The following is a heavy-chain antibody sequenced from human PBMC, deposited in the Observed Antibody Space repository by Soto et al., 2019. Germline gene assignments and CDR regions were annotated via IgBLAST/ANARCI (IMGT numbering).Heavy chain of an antibody. V-gene: IGHV4-59*05. CDR2: IYYSGST. CDR1: GGYISSYC. J-gene: IGHJ5*02. D-gene: IGHD1-26*01. Sequence: SETLCLTWTVSGGYISSYCCSWIRQPPGKGLEWIGSIYYSGSTYYNPSLKRRVTISVDTSKNQFSLKLSSVTAADTAVYYCATQEVGGSYVYTFDPWGQGTLVTVSS. CDR3: ATQEVGGSYVYTFDP.